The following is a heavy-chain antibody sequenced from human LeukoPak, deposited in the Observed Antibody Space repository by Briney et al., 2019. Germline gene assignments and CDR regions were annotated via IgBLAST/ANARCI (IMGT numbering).Heavy chain of an antibody. V-gene: IGHV4-59*01. CDR1: GASISGYY. D-gene: IGHD2/OR15-2a*01. CDR3: ARSEGPTYYFNY. CDR2: IDYSETT. J-gene: IGHJ4*02. Sequence: SETLSLTCHISGASISGYYWGWIRQPPGKGLDWIGSIDYSETTYYNPSLKSRVTISVGTSKQQFSLRLSSVTAADTAIYYCARSEGPTYYFNYWSQGTLVTVSS.